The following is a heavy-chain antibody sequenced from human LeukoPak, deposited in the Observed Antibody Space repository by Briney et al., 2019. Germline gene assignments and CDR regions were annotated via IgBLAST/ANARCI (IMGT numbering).Heavy chain of an antibody. CDR2: ISSSGSST. CDR3: AELGITMIGGV. J-gene: IGHJ6*04. V-gene: IGHV3-48*04. Sequence: PGGSLRLSCAASGFTFSSSGMSWVRQAPGKGLEWVSYISSSGSSTYYADSVKGRFTISRDNAKNSLYLQMNSLRAEDTAVYYCAELGITMIGGVWGKGTTVTISS. CDR1: GFTFSSSG. D-gene: IGHD3-10*02.